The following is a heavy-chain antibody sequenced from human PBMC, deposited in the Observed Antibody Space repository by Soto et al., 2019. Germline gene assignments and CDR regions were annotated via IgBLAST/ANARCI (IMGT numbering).Heavy chain of an antibody. Sequence: QVQLVESGGGVVQPGTSLRLSCAASGFAFSTYGMHWVRQAPGKGLEWLSLISYDGSNKYYADSVTGRFTISRDNSKNXXXXXXXXXXXXXXXXXXXXXXXXXXXXXXAGTHCWGQGTLVTVSS. CDR2: ISYDGSNK. CDR3: XXXXXXXXXXXAGTHC. J-gene: IGHJ4*02. CDR1: GFAFSTYG. V-gene: IGHV3-30*03. D-gene: IGHD6-19*01.